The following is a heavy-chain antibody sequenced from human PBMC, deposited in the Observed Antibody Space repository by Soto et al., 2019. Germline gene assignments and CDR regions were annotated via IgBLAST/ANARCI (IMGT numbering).Heavy chain of an antibody. V-gene: IGHV1-18*01. CDR3: SRFIMVGGWFDPTYYHGMDV. Sequence: QVQLVQSGAEVKKPGASVTVSCKTSGYTFSNYGINWVRQAPGQGLEWMGWISGYNGNTNYAQTVQGRVTMTTDTSTGTVYMELRSLKSDDTAIYSCSRFIMVGGWFDPTYYHGMDVWGQGTTVTVSS. CDR2: ISGYNGNT. J-gene: IGHJ6*02. D-gene: IGHD6-19*01. CDR1: GYTFSNYG.